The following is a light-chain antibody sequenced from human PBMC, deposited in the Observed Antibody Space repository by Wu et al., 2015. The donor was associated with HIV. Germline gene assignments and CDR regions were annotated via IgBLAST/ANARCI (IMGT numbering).Light chain of an antibody. J-gene: IGKJ4*01. CDR2: AAS. CDR3: QQSYSSPLT. Sequence: DIQMTQSPSSLSTSVGDRVTITCRASQDINTYLNWYQQKPGKAPNLLIYAASSLQTGVPSRFSGSGSGTDFTLTISSLQPEDFAVYYCQQSYSSPLTFGGGPRWKSN. CDR1: QDINTY. V-gene: IGKV1-39*01.